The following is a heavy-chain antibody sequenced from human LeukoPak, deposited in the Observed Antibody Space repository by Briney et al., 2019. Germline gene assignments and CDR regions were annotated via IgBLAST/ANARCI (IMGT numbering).Heavy chain of an antibody. V-gene: IGHV5-51*01. Sequence: GESLKISCKGSGYDFPRHWIGWVRQMAGRGLERMGTIYPGDANIDIGYSPSFQGQVTISADKSISTAYLQWSSLRALDTAMYYCARQRSRDGYNYDGFDIWGQGTMVTVSS. CDR2: IYPGDANIDI. CDR1: GYDFPRHW. D-gene: IGHD5-24*01. CDR3: ARQRSRDGYNYDGFDI. J-gene: IGHJ3*02.